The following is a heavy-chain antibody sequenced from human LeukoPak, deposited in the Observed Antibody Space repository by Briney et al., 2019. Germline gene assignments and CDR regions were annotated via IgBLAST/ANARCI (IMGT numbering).Heavy chain of an antibody. CDR1: GYTFNSHG. D-gene: IGHD3-22*01. V-gene: IGHV1-18*01. CDR3: ARDLSRVTYYYDSSGYYRAPAFDY. CDR2: ISVYNGKT. J-gene: IGHJ4*02. Sequence: ASVKVSCKASGYTFNSHGISWVRQAPGQGLEWMGWISVYNGKTNYAQNLQGRVTMTTDTSTSTAYMELRSLRSDDTAVYYCARDLSRVTYYYDSSGYYRAPAFDYWGQGTLVTVSS.